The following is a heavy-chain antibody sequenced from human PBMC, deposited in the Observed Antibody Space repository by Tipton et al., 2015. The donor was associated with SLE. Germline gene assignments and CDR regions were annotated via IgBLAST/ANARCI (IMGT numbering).Heavy chain of an antibody. Sequence: GLVKPSETLSLTCTVSGGSVSSGSYYWSWIRQPPGKGLEWIGYIYYSGSTKYNPSLKSRLTISIDTSRNQFSLKLSSLTAADTAVYYCARPARQDIVGDYFDYWGQGTLVTVSS. CDR2: IYYSGST. V-gene: IGHV4-61*01. D-gene: IGHD2-15*01. CDR3: ARPARQDIVGDYFDY. CDR1: GGSVSSGSYY. J-gene: IGHJ4*02.